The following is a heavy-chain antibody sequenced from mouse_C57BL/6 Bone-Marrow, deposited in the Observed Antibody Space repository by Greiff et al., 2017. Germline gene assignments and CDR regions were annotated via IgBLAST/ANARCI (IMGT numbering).Heavy chain of an antibody. D-gene: IGHD2-3*01. CDR1: GYTFTSYW. CDR3: ARADDGYYGAWFAY. V-gene: IGHV1-55*01. CDR2: IYPGSGST. J-gene: IGHJ3*01. Sequence: QVQLQQPGAELVKPGASVKMSCKASGYTFTSYWITWVKQRPGQGLEWIGDIYPGSGSTNYNEKFKSKATLTVDTSSSTAYMQLSSLTSEDAAVYYCARADDGYYGAWFAYWGQGTLVTVSA.